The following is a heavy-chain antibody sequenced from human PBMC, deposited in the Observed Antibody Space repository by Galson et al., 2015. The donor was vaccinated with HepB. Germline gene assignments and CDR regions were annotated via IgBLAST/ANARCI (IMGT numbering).Heavy chain of an antibody. CDR2: ISGSGGST. CDR1: GFTFSMYA. CDR3: AQDYSSTNHYYYYMDV. V-gene: IGHV3-23*01. D-gene: IGHD2-2*01. Sequence: SLRLSCAASGFTFSMYAMSWVRQAPGKGLEWVSSISGSGGSTYSADSVKGRFTISRDNSKNTLYLQMNSLRAEDTAVYYCAQDYSSTNHYYYYMDVWGKGTTVTVSS. J-gene: IGHJ6*03.